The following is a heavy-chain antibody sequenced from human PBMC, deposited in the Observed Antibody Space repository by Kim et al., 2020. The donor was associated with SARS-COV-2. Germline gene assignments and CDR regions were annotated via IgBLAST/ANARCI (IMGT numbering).Heavy chain of an antibody. J-gene: IGHJ4*02. D-gene: IGHD3-10*01. Sequence: YADSVKGRFTISRDNSENTLYLQMNSLRAEDTAVYYCAKGRGSSTGASDYWGQGTLVTVSS. CDR3: AKGRGSSTGASDY. V-gene: IGHV3-23*01.